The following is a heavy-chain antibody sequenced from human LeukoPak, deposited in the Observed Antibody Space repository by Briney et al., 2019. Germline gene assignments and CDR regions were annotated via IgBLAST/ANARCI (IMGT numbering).Heavy chain of an antibody. CDR1: GFAFSDYS. V-gene: IGHV3-23*01. CDR2: ISGSADGT. CDR3: VKERDSRGYFDY. J-gene: IGHJ4*02. Sequence: GGSLRLSCAASGFAFSDYSMSWVRQAPGKGLEWLSSISGSADGTYYTDSVKGRFTISRDNSKNTLYLQMNSLRAEDTAVYYCVKERDSRGYFDYWGQGTLVTVSS. D-gene: IGHD3-22*01.